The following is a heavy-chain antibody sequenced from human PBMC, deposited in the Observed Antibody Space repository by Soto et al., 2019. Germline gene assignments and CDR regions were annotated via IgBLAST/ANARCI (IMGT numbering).Heavy chain of an antibody. D-gene: IGHD3-10*01. CDR2: INAGNGNT. CDR1: GYTFTSYA. Sequence: QVQLVQSGAEVKKPGASVKVSCKASGYTFTSYAMHWVRQAPGQRLEWMGWINAGNGNTKYSQKLQGRVTITRDTAASTAYMELSSLRSEDTAVYYCARAAYGSGRRDWGQGTLVTVSS. J-gene: IGHJ4*02. CDR3: ARAAYGSGRRD. V-gene: IGHV1-3*01.